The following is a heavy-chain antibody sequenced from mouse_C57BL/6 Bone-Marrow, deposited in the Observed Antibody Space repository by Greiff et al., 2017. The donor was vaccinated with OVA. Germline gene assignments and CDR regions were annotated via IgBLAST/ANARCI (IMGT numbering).Heavy chain of an antibody. J-gene: IGHJ3*01. Sequence: VQLQQSGAELVRPGASVKLSCTASGFNIKDDYMHWVKQRPEQGLEWIGWIDPENGDTEYASKFQGKATITADTSSNTAYLQLSSLTSEDTAVYYCTTYDGSFAYCGQGTLVTVSA. CDR1: GFNIKDDY. CDR2: IDPENGDT. D-gene: IGHD2-3*01. V-gene: IGHV14-4*01. CDR3: TTYDGSFAY.